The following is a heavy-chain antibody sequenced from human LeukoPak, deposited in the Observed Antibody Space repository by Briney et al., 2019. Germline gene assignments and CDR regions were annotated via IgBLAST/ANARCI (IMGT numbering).Heavy chain of an antibody. Sequence: GGSLRLSCAASGFTFSSYGMSWVRQAPGKGLEWVSAISGSGGSTYYADSVKGRFTISRDNSKNTLYLQMNSLRAEDTAVYYCARLGYFDWLGGFDYWGQGTLVTVSS. CDR1: GFTFSSYG. V-gene: IGHV3-23*01. CDR3: ARLGYFDWLGGFDY. D-gene: IGHD3-9*01. J-gene: IGHJ4*02. CDR2: ISGSGGST.